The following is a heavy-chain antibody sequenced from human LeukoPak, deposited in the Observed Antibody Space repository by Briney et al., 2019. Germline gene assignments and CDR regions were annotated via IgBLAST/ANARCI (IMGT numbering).Heavy chain of an antibody. V-gene: IGHV3-7*01. J-gene: IGHJ6*03. CDR1: GFTFSSYW. CDR3: AREKRATVSYYYYMDV. CDR2: IKQDGSEK. D-gene: IGHD4-11*01. Sequence: GGSLRLSCAASGFTFSSYWMSWVRQAPGKGLEWVANIKQDGSEKYYVDSVKGRFTISRDNAKNSLYLQMNSLRAEVTAVYYCAREKRATVSYYYYMDVWGKGTTVTVSS.